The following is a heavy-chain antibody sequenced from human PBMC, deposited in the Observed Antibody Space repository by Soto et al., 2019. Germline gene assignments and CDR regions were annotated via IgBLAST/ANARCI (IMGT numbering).Heavy chain of an antibody. V-gene: IGHV1-69*13. CDR1: GGTFSSYA. CDR3: ARGLSGYSYYFDY. CDR2: IIPIFGTA. Sequence: GASVKVSCKASGGTFSSYAISWVRQAPGQGLEWMGGIIPIFGTANYAQKFQGRVTITADESTSTAYMELSSLRSEDTAVYYCARGLSGYSYYFDYWGQGTLVTVSS. J-gene: IGHJ4*02. D-gene: IGHD3-22*01.